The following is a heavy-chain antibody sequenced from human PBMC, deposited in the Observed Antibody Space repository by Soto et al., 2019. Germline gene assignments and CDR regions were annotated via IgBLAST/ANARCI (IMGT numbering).Heavy chain of an antibody. CDR2: IWYDGSNK. CDR1: GFTFSNSG. CDR3: ARDRLGVAAMATLDY. V-gene: IGHV3-33*01. Sequence: GGSLRLSCAASGFTFSNSGMHWVRQAPGKGLEWVAVIWYDGSNKYYADSVKGRFSISRDNSKNTLYLQMNSLRAEDTAVYYCARDRLGVAAMATLDYWGQGTLVTVSS. J-gene: IGHJ4*02. D-gene: IGHD5-18*01.